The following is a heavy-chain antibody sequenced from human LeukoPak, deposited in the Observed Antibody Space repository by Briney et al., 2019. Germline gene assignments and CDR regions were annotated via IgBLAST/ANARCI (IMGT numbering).Heavy chain of an antibody. CDR2: INGDGSSI. CDR1: GFTLSSYW. V-gene: IGHV3-74*01. CDR3: AREEVAGTIDY. J-gene: IGHJ4*02. Sequence: GGSLRLSCAASGFTLSSYWMHWVRQAPGKGLVWVSRINGDGSSIRYADSVKGRFTISRDNAKNTLYLQMNSLRAEDTAVYYCAREEVAGTIDYWGQGTLVTVSS. D-gene: IGHD6-19*01.